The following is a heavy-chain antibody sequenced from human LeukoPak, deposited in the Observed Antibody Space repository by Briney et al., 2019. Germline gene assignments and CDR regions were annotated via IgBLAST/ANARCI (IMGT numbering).Heavy chain of an antibody. CDR3: VKDWYSIVVASYYFDY. CDR2: ISSNGGST. Sequence: GGSLRLSCSASGFTFSSYAMHWVRQAPGKGLEYVSAISSNGGSTYYADSVKGRFTISRDNSKNTLYLQMSSLRAGDTAVYYCVKDWYSIVVASYYFDYWGQGTLVTVSS. V-gene: IGHV3-64D*06. CDR1: GFTFSSYA. J-gene: IGHJ4*02. D-gene: IGHD2-2*01.